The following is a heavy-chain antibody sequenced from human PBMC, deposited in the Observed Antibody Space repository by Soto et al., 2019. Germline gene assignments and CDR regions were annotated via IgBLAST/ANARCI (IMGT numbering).Heavy chain of an antibody. J-gene: IGHJ4*02. CDR2: ISGSGGTT. V-gene: IGHV3-23*01. CDR3: AKFFVETGSNSGWPWSFHY. D-gene: IGHD6-25*01. Sequence: EVQLLESGGGLVQPGRSLRLSCAASGFTFSNYAMSWVRQAPGQGLDWVSAISGSGGTTYYADSVKGRFTISRDNSKNTLFLQMNSLRAEDAAVYYCAKFFVETGSNSGWPWSFHYGGQGTVVTVSS. CDR1: GFTFSNYA.